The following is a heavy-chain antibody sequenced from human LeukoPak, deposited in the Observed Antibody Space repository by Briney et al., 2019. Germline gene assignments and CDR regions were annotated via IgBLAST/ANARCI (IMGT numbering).Heavy chain of an antibody. Sequence: ASVKVSCKASGYSFNSVGMNWVRQAPGQGLEWMGWINTNTGNPTYAQGFTGRLVFSLDTSVSTAYLQISSLRAEDTALYYCARDKYQLPYEIDYWGQGTLVTVSS. CDR2: INTNTGNP. V-gene: IGHV7-4-1*02. J-gene: IGHJ4*02. CDR3: ARDKYQLPYEIDY. D-gene: IGHD2-2*01. CDR1: GYSFNSVG.